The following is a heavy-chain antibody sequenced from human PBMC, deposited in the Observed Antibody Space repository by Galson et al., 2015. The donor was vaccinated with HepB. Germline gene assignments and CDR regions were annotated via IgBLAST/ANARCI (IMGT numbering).Heavy chain of an antibody. J-gene: IGHJ6*02. D-gene: IGHD6-13*01. V-gene: IGHV3-21*01. CDR2: ISSTSSYI. CDR3: ARDRAATAGLHGMNV. CDR1: GFTFSCYT. Sequence: SLRLSCAGSGFTFSCYTMNWVRQAPGKGLEWVSSISSTSSYIYYADSVKGRFTISRDNAKNSLYLEMNSLRAEDTAVYYCARDRAATAGLHGMNVWGQGTTVTVSS.